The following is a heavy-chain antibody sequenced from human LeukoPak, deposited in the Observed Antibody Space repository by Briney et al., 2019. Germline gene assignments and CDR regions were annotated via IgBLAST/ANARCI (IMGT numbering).Heavy chain of an antibody. J-gene: IGHJ4*02. CDR1: GFTLSTYW. V-gene: IGHV3-30*03. Sequence: GGSLRLSCAASGFTLSTYWMSWVRQAPGKGLEWVAVTSSDGRSKHYADSVKGRFTISTDSSKSTLYLQMNSLPPEDTAVYYCARDLVSYSSSPLHWGQGTLVTVSS. CDR3: ARDLVSYSSSPLH. CDR2: TSSDGRSK. D-gene: IGHD6-6*01.